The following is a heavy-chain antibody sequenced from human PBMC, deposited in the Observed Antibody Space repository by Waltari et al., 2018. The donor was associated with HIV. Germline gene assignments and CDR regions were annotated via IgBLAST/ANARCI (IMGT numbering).Heavy chain of an antibody. CDR1: GFTFSSYA. J-gene: IGHJ4*02. CDR3: AKDVKVYYYDSSGYYPSFDY. V-gene: IGHV3-23*01. CDR2: ISGSGGST. D-gene: IGHD3-22*01. Sequence: EVQLLESGGGLVQPGGSLRLSCAASGFTFSSYAMSWVRQAHGKGWEWVSAISGSGGSTYYADSVKGRFTISRDNSKNTLYLQMNSLRAEDTAVYYCAKDVKVYYYDSSGYYPSFDYWGQGTLVTVSS.